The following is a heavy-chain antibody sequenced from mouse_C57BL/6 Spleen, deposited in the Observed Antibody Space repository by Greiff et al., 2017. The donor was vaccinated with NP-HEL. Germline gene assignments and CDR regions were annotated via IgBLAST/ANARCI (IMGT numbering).Heavy chain of an antibody. Sequence: QVQLQQSGAELVRPGASVKLSCKASGYTFTDYYINWVKQRPGQGLEWIARIYPGSGNTYYNEKFKGKATLTAEKSSSTAYMQLSSLTSEDSAVYFCARRGYLDWYFDVWGTGTTVTVSS. CDR3: ARRGYLDWYFDV. J-gene: IGHJ1*03. CDR1: GYTFTDYY. V-gene: IGHV1-76*01. CDR2: IYPGSGNT.